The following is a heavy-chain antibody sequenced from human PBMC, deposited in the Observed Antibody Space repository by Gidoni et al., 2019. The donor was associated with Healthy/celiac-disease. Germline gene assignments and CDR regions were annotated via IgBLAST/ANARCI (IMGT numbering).Heavy chain of an antibody. D-gene: IGHD4-17*01. Sequence: QVQLVESGGGVVQPGRSLRLSCAASGFTFSSYGMHWVRQAPGKGLEGVAVIWYDGSNKYYADSVKGRFTISRDNSKNTLYLQMNSLRAEDTAVYYCARESTVVTPLDYWGQGTLVTVSS. CDR1: GFTFSSYG. CDR2: IWYDGSNK. V-gene: IGHV3-33*01. CDR3: ARESTVVTPLDY. J-gene: IGHJ4*02.